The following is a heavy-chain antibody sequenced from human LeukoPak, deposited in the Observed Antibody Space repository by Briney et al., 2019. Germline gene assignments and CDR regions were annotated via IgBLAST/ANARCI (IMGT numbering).Heavy chain of an antibody. CDR3: ARHTVGYYFDY. J-gene: IGHJ4*02. CDR1: GYTFTSYG. D-gene: IGHD3-10*01. Sequence: ATVKVSCKASGYTFTSYGISWVRQAPGQGLEWMGWISAYNGNTNSAQQLQRTNTRTTATSTSTAYLQLRRPRSDDTAVYYCARHTVGYYFDYWGQGTLVTVSS. CDR2: ISAYNGNT. V-gene: IGHV1-18*01.